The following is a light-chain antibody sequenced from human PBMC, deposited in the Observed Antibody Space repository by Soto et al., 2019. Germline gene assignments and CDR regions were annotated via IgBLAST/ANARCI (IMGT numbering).Light chain of an antibody. CDR1: QSVGSRF. CDR2: GVS. V-gene: IGKV3-20*01. CDR3: QQYNNWPWT. Sequence: DIVLTQSPGPLSLSPGERATLSCKASQSVGSRFLAWYQQKPGEAPRLVIHGVSTRATGIPDRFSGSGSGTDFTLTISRLEPEDFAVYSCQQYNNWPWTFGQGTKVDIK. J-gene: IGKJ1*01.